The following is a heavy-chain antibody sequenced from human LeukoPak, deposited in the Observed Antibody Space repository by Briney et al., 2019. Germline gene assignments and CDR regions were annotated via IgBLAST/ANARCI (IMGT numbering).Heavy chain of an antibody. J-gene: IGHJ6*03. D-gene: IGHD3-10*01. V-gene: IGHV3-21*01. CDR2: ITSSRTYI. CDR3: ARYPQRITMVRGPDNQDEYYYYYMDV. CDR1: RFTFSTYS. Sequence: GGSLRLSCAASRFTFSTYSMNWVRQAPGKGLEWVSSITSSRTYIYYADSVKGRFTISRDNAKNSLYLQMNSLRAEDTAVYYCARYPQRITMVRGPDNQDEYYYYYMDVWGKGTTVTVSS.